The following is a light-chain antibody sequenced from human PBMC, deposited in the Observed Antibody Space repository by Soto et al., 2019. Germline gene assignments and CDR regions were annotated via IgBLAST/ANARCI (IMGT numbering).Light chain of an antibody. CDR2: DAS. V-gene: IGKV1-5*01. CDR1: QSISSW. J-gene: IGKJ1*01. Sequence: DIQMTQSPSDLSASVGDRVTITCRASQSISSWLAWYQQKPGKAPKLLIYDASSLESGVPSRFSGSGSGTEFTLTISSLQPDDFATYYCQQYNSYSRTFGQGTKVDI. CDR3: QQYNSYSRT.